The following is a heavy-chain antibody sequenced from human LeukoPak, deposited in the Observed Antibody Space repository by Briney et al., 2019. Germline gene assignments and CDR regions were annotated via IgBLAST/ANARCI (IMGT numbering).Heavy chain of an antibody. D-gene: IGHD2-15*01. CDR2: IHTRTGDP. CDR3: ARDASLDCSGGSCYLV. J-gene: IGHJ4*02. CDR1: GYTFTTYA. Sequence: ASVKVSCKASGYTFTTYAISWVRQAPGQGLEWMGWIHTRTGDPTYAQGFTGRYVFSLDTSVSTAYLQISSLKAEDTAVYYCARDASLDCSGGSCYLVWGQGTLVTVSS. V-gene: IGHV7-4-1*02.